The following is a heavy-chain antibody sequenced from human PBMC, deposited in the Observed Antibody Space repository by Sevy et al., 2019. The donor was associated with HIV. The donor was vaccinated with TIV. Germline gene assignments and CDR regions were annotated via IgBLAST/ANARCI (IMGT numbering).Heavy chain of an antibody. D-gene: IGHD1-7*01. Sequence: GGSLRLSCAASGFTVSSNYMSWVRQAPGKGLEWVSVIYSGGSTYYEDSVKGRFTISRDNSKNTLYLQMNSLRAEDTAVYYCARELTGTKGVYYYYGMDVWGQGTTVTVSS. CDR2: IYSGGST. V-gene: IGHV3-53*01. CDR3: ARELTGTKGVYYYYGMDV. J-gene: IGHJ6*02. CDR1: GFTVSSNY.